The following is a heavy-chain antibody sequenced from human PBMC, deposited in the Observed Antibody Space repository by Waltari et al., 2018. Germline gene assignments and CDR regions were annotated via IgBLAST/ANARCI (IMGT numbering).Heavy chain of an antibody. V-gene: IGHV4-34*01. D-gene: IGHD6-13*01. J-gene: IGHJ4*02. Sequence: QVQLQQWGAGLLKPSETLSLTCAVYGGSFSGYYWSWIRQPPGKGLEWIGEINHSGSTNYNPSLKSRVTISVDTSKNQFSLKLSSVTAADTAVYYCARALYSSSWSIDYWGQGTLVTVSS. CDR3: ARALYSSSWSIDY. CDR2: INHSGST. CDR1: GGSFSGYY.